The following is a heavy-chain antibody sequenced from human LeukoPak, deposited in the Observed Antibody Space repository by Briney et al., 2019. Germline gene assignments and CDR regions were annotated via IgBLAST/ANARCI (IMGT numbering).Heavy chain of an antibody. Sequence: SETLSLTCTVSGYSISSGYYWGWIRQPPGKGLEWIGSFYHSGSTYYNPSLKSRITISVDTSKNQFSLTAADTAVYYCTRRPYCSGGSCYGTGAWFDPWGQGTLVTVSS. CDR3: TRRPYCSGGSCYGTGAWFDP. CDR2: FYHSGST. CDR1: GYSISSGYY. D-gene: IGHD2-15*01. V-gene: IGHV4-38-2*02. J-gene: IGHJ5*02.